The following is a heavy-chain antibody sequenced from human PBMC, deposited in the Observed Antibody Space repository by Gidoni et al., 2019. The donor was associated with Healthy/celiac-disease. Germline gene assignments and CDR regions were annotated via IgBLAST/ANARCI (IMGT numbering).Heavy chain of an antibody. CDR3: ARARGPVDTAMARFDP. Sequence: QLQRQESGSGLVKPSQTLSLTCAVSGGSIRSGGYSWSWLRQPPGKGLEWIGYIYHSGSTYYNPSLKSRVTISVDRSKNQFSLKLSSVTAADTAVYYCARARGPVDTAMARFDPWGQGTLVTVSS. D-gene: IGHD5-18*01. CDR1: GGSIRSGGYS. V-gene: IGHV4-30-2*01. CDR2: IYHSGST. J-gene: IGHJ5*02.